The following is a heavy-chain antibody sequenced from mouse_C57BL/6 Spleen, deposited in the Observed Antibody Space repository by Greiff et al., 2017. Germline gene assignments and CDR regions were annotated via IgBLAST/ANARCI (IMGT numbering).Heavy chain of an antibody. CDR2: FYPGSGSI. CDR1: GYTFTEYT. Sequence: VQLVESGAELVKPGASVKLSCKASGYTFTEYTIHWVKQRSGQGLEWIGWFYPGSGSIKYNEKFKDKATLTADKSSSTVYMELSRLTSEDSAVYFCARHEEGYYYGSSYIYFDYWGQGTTLTVSS. J-gene: IGHJ2*01. CDR3: ARHEEGYYYGSSYIYFDY. D-gene: IGHD1-1*01. V-gene: IGHV1-62-2*01.